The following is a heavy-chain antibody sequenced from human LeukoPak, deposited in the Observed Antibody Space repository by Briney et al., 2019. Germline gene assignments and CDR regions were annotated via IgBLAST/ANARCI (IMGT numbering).Heavy chain of an antibody. CDR3: AREGRGSGSYYQPPYYYYYGMDV. V-gene: IGHV1-46*01. D-gene: IGHD3-10*01. J-gene: IGHJ6*02. CDR1: GYTFTGYY. CDR2: INSSGGTT. Sequence: ASVKVSCKASGYTFTGYYMHWVRQAPGQGLEWMGIINSSGGTTSYAQKFQGRVTMTRDTSTSTVYMELSSLRSEDTAVYYCAREGRGSGSYYQPPYYYYYGMDVWGQGTTVTVSS.